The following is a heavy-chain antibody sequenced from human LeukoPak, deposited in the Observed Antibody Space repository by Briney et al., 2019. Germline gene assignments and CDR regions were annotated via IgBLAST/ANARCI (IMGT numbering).Heavy chain of an antibody. D-gene: IGHD3-10*01. CDR3: ARGLMRGSGSYCNLSYYYYMDV. Sequence: SETLSLTCTVSGGSISSYYWSWIRQPPGKGLEWIGYIYYSGSTNYNPSLKSRVTISVDTSKNQFSLKLSSVTAADTAVYYCARGLMRGSGSYCNLSYYYYMDVWGKGTTVTVSS. CDR2: IYYSGST. CDR1: GGSISSYY. V-gene: IGHV4-59*01. J-gene: IGHJ6*03.